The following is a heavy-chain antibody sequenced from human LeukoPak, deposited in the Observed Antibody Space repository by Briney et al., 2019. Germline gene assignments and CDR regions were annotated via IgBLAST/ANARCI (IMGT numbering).Heavy chain of an antibody. CDR2: IYPGDSDT. V-gene: IGHV5-51*01. J-gene: IGHJ4*02. CDR1: GYSFTNYW. Sequence: GESLKISCKGSGYSFTNYWIGWVRQMPGKGLEWMGIIYPGDSDTRYSPSFQGQVTISADKSISTAYLQWSSLKASDSAMYYCARVPPGSGSYYSYFDYWGQGTLVTVSS. CDR3: ARVPPGSGSYYSYFDY. D-gene: IGHD3-10*01.